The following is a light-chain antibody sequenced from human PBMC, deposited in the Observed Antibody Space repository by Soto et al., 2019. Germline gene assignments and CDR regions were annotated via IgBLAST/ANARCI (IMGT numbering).Light chain of an antibody. CDR1: QGISSW. J-gene: IGKJ1*01. CDR3: QQSYSSPPT. V-gene: IGKV1-12*01. CDR2: AAS. Sequence: DIQMTQSPSPVSASVGDRVTTTCQASQGISSWLAWYQQKPGKAPKLMIYAASNRATGIPARFSGSASGTDFTLTISSLEPEDFATYYCQQSYSSPPTLGQGTKVDIK.